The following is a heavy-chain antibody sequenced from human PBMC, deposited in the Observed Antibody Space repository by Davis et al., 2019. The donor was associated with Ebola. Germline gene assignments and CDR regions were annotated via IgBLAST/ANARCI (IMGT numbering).Heavy chain of an antibody. Sequence: ASVKVSCKTSGYTFPEYGIHWVRQAPGQRPEWMGWINSANGNREYSQKFQGRVTITRDTSASTAYMELSSLRSEDTAVYYCARDFLRGEDYWGQGTLVTVSS. J-gene: IGHJ4*02. CDR3: ARDFLRGEDY. D-gene: IGHD3-10*01. CDR1: GYTFPEYG. CDR2: INSANGNR. V-gene: IGHV1-3*01.